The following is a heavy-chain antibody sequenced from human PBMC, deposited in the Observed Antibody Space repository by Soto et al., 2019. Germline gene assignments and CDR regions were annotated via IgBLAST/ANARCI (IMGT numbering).Heavy chain of an antibody. D-gene: IGHD2-21*01. V-gene: IGHV3-30*09. J-gene: IGHJ4*02. CDR3: AREIRGAIGPLDY. Sequence: GSLRLGCAASRXTFSAYSINWVRQSPGKGLEWVEVVSYDGSLKFYADSVKCRFAIYRDNSMNTVYLQMNSLRTDDTAVYYCAREIRGAIGPLDYWGQGTLATVSS. CDR1: RXTFSAYS. CDR2: VSYDGSLK.